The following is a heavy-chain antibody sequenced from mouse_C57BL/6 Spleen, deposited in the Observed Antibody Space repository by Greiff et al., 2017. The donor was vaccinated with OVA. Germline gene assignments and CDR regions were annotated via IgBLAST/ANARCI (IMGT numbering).Heavy chain of an antibody. Sequence: EVQLQQSGPELVKPGASVKISCKASGYTFTDYYMNWVKQSHGKSLEWIGDINPNNGGTSYNQKFKGKATLTVDKSSSTAYMELRSLSSEDSAVYYCARFDGYYVRDYWGQGTTLTVSS. CDR3: ARFDGYYVRDY. CDR2: INPNNGGT. V-gene: IGHV1-26*01. J-gene: IGHJ2*01. D-gene: IGHD2-3*01. CDR1: GYTFTDYY.